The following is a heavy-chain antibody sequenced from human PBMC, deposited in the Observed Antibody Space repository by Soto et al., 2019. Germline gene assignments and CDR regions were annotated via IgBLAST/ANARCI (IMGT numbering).Heavy chain of an antibody. V-gene: IGHV3-64D*06. D-gene: IGHD2-2*02. J-gene: IGHJ6*02. CDR1: GFTFSSYA. CDR2: ISSNGGST. CDR3: VKGVRCSSASCYIGGGYYYYGMDV. Sequence: LRLSCSASGFTFSSYAMHWVRQAPGKGLEYVSAISSNGGSTYYADSVKGRFTISRDNSKNTLYLQMSSLRAEDTAVYYCVKGVRCSSASCYIGGGYYYYGMDVWGQGTTVTVSS.